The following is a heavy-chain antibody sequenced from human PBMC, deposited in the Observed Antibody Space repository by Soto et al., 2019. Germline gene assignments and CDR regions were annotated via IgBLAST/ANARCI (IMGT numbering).Heavy chain of an antibody. CDR3: AREFLATVTTGHAFDI. D-gene: IGHD4-17*01. Sequence: ASVNVYCKTSGYTFTSYVISCVRQAPGQGLEWMGWISAYNGNTNYAQKLQGRVTMTTDTSTSTAYMELRSLRSDDTAVYYCAREFLATVTTGHAFDIWGQGTMVTVSS. CDR1: GYTFTSYV. J-gene: IGHJ3*02. V-gene: IGHV1-18*01. CDR2: ISAYNGNT.